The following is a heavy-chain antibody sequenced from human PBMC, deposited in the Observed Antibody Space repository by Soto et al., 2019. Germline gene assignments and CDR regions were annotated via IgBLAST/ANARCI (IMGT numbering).Heavy chain of an antibody. V-gene: IGHV3-23*01. D-gene: IGHD3-10*01. CDR3: AKDADHPKKLLWFGELSSNLDY. CDR2: ISGSGGST. Sequence: GGSLRLSCAASGFTFSSYAMSWVRQAPGKGLEWVSAISGSGGSTYYADSVKGRFTISRDNSKNTLYLQMNSLRAEDTAVYYCAKDADHPKKLLWFGELSSNLDYWGQGTLVTVSS. J-gene: IGHJ4*02. CDR1: GFTFSSYA.